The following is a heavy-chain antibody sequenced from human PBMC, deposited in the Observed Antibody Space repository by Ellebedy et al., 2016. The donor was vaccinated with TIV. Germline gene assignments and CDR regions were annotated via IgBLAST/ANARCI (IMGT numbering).Heavy chain of an antibody. J-gene: IGHJ3*02. V-gene: IGHV1-46*01. Sequence: ASVKVSCKASGYTFTSYYMHWVRQAPGQGLEWMGIINPSGGSTSYAQKFQGRVTMTRDTSTSTVYMELSSLRSEDTAVYYCATQSVLPHAFDIWGQGTMVTVSS. CDR3: ATQSVLPHAFDI. D-gene: IGHD2-15*01. CDR2: INPSGGST. CDR1: GYTFTSYY.